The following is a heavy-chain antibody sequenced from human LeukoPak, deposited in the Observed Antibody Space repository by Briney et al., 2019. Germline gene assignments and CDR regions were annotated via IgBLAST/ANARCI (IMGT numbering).Heavy chain of an antibody. Sequence: GGSLRLSCAASGFTFSSYGMHRVRQAPGKGLEWVAVISYDGSNKYYADSVKGRFTISRDFSKNTLYLQMNRLRAEDTAVHFCAKSAAAYYDLLSGYDAFDIWGQGTTVTVSS. V-gene: IGHV3-30*18. J-gene: IGHJ3*02. CDR1: GFTFSSYG. CDR2: ISYDGSNK. CDR3: AKSAAAYYDLLSGYDAFDI. D-gene: IGHD3-3*01.